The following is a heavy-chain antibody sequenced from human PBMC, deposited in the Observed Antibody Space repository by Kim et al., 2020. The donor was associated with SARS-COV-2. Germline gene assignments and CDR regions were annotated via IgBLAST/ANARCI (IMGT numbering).Heavy chain of an antibody. D-gene: IGHD5-18*01. J-gene: IGHJ6*02. CDR1: GFTFDDYA. Sequence: GGSLRLSCAASGFTFDDYAMHWVRQAPGKGLEWVSGISWNSGSIGYADSVKGRFTISRDNAKNSLYLQMNSLRAEDTALYYCAKVGATAMDRDYYYGMDVWGQGTTVTVSS. CDR2: ISWNSGSI. CDR3: AKVGATAMDRDYYYGMDV. V-gene: IGHV3-9*01.